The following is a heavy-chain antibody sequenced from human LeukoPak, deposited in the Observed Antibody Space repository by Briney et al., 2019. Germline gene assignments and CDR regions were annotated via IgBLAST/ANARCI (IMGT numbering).Heavy chain of an antibody. Sequence: ASVKVSCKASGYTFTSYAMNWVRQAPGQGLEWMGWINTNTGNPTYAQGFTGRFVFSLDTSVSTAYPQISSLKAEDTAVYYCARDSAQLRYFDWLAEGSDYWGQGTLVTVSS. CDR2: INTNTGNP. CDR1: GYTFTSYA. J-gene: IGHJ4*02. V-gene: IGHV7-4-1*02. CDR3: ARDSAQLRYFDWLAEGSDY. D-gene: IGHD3-9*01.